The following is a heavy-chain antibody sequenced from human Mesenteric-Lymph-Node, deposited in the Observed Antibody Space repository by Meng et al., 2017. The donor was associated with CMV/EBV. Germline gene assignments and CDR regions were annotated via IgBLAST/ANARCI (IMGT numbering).Heavy chain of an antibody. CDR3: VVGYDSRKVAY. Sequence: GESLKISCTVSGFTASHMNWVRQAPGKGPEWISVICSGDATHYAHSVKDRFTISRDNSMNTLYLQMSSLRAEDTAIYYCVVGYDSRKVAYWGQGTLVTVSS. CDR2: ICSGDAT. J-gene: IGHJ4*02. CDR1: GFTASH. V-gene: IGHV3-53*01. D-gene: IGHD3-16*01.